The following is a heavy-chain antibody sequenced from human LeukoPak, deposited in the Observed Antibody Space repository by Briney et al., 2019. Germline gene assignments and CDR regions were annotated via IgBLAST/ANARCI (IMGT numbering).Heavy chain of an antibody. CDR1: GFTFSSYA. CDR3: AKERSFGTWLGDY. Sequence: PGGSLRLSCAASGFTFSSYAMTWVRQAPRKGPEWVSAISGSGGSTYYADSVKGRFTISRDNSKNTLYMQMNSLRAEDTAVYYCAKERSFGTWLGDYWGQGTPVTVSS. V-gene: IGHV3-23*01. CDR2: ISGSGGST. D-gene: IGHD2/OR15-2a*01. J-gene: IGHJ4*02.